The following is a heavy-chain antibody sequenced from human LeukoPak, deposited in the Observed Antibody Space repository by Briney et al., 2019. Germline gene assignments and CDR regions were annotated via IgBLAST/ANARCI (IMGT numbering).Heavy chain of an antibody. CDR3: ARDAFPRISIFGVVSDAFDI. CDR1: GFSFSSYW. V-gene: IGHV3-7*01. D-gene: IGHD3-3*01. Sequence: PGGSLRLSCAASGFSFSSYWMTWVRQAPGKGLEWVANIKQDGSEKYYVDSVKGRFTIFRDNAKNSLYLQMNSLRAEDTAVYYCARDAFPRISIFGVVSDAFDIWGQGTMVTVSS. J-gene: IGHJ3*02. CDR2: IKQDGSEK.